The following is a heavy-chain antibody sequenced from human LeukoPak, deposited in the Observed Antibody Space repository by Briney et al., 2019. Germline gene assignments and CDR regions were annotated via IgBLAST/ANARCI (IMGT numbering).Heavy chain of an antibody. Sequence: SETLSLTCTVSGGSISSGDYYWSWIRQPPGKGLEWIGYIYYSGSTYYNPSLKSRVTISVDTSKNQFSLKLSSVTAADTAVYYCARAWIGEWELRGDWFDPWGQGTLVTVSS. CDR3: ARAWIGEWELRGDWFDP. J-gene: IGHJ5*02. CDR1: GGSISSGDYY. CDR2: IYYSGST. D-gene: IGHD1-26*01. V-gene: IGHV4-30-4*02.